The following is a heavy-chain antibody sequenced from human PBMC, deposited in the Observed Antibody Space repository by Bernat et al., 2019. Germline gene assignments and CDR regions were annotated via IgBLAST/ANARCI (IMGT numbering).Heavy chain of an antibody. D-gene: IGHD2-15*01. J-gene: IGHJ4*02. CDR3: AKDLSVVVVAAFYFDY. CDR2: ISGSGGST. CDR1: GFTFSSYA. Sequence: EVQLVESGGGLVQPGGAMRLSCAASGFTFSSYAMSWVRQAPGKGREWVSAISGSGGSTYYADSVKGRFTISRDNSKNTLYLQMNSLRAEDTAVYYCAKDLSVVVVAAFYFDYWGQGTLVTVSS. V-gene: IGHV3-23*04.